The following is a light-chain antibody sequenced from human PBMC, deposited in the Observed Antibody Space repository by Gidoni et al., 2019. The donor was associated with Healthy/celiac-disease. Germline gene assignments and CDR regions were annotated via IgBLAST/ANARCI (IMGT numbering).Light chain of an antibody. CDR3: LQDYNYPWT. J-gene: IGKJ1*01. CDR2: AAS. CDR1: QGIRND. V-gene: IGKV1-6*01. Sequence: ALQLTQSPSSLSASVGDRVTITCRASQGIRNDLGWYQQKPGKAPKLLIYAASSLQSGVPSRFSGSGSGTDFTLTISSLQPEDFATYYCLQDYNYPWTFGQGTKVEIK.